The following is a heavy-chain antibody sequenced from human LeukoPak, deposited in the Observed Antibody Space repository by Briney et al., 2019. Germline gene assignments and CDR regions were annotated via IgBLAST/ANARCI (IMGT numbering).Heavy chain of an antibody. CDR3: ARYHDFWSGYAPFDY. J-gene: IGHJ4*02. CDR2: INHSGST. CDR1: GGSFSGYY. Sequence: PSETLSLTCAVYGGSFSGYYWSWIRQPPGKGLEWIGEINHSGSTNYNPSLKSRVTISVDTSKNQFSLKLSSVTAADTAVYYCARYHDFWSGYAPFDYWGQGTLVTVSS. D-gene: IGHD3-3*01. V-gene: IGHV4-34*01.